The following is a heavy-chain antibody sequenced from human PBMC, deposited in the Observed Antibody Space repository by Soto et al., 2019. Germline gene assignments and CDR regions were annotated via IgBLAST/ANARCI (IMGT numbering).Heavy chain of an antibody. V-gene: IGHV3-23*01. D-gene: IGHD2-2*01. J-gene: IGHJ4*02. CDR3: AKFPAPSRPIDY. CDR2: ISGSGGST. Sequence: PGGALRLSCAASAFTFSSYAMSWVRQAPGKGLEWVSAISGSGGSTYYADSVKGRFTISRDNSKNTLYLQMNSLRAEATAVYYCAKFPAPSRPIDYWGQVTLVTVSS. CDR1: AFTFSSYA.